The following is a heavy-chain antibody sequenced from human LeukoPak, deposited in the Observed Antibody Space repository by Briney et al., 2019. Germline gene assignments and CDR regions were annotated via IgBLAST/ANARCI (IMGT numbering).Heavy chain of an antibody. J-gene: IGHJ4*02. CDR1: GGTFNSYA. CDR3: ARHSGYHSTMYLDY. D-gene: IGHD3-22*01. V-gene: IGHV1-69*13. CDR2: ITAIFRTT. Sequence: SVKVSCKTSGGTFNSYAISWVRQAPGQGLEWMGGITAIFRTTNYAQKFQGRVTITADESMSTVYMELSSLRSEDTAVYYCARHSGYHSTMYLDYWGQGTLVSVSS.